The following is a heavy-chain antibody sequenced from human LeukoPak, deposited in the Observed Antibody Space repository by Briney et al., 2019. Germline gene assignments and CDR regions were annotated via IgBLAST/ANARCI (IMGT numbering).Heavy chain of an antibody. V-gene: IGHV3-23*01. D-gene: IGHD3-22*01. Sequence: GGSLRLSCAASGFTFSSYAMSWVRQAPGKGLEWVSVISGSGGNTYYADSVKGRFTISRDNSKNTLYLQMNGLTAEDTAVYYCAKGDLVVLSRNYFDYWGQGTLVTISS. CDR1: GFTFSSYA. J-gene: IGHJ4*02. CDR3: AKGDLVVLSRNYFDY. CDR2: ISGSGGNT.